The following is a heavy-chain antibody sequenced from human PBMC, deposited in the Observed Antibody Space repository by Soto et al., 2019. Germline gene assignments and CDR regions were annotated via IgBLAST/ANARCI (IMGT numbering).Heavy chain of an antibody. V-gene: IGHV1-69*06. J-gene: IGHJ1*01. CDR2: ISPIFGTT. Sequence: QVQLVQSGAEVKKPGSSVKVSCKASGGTFSSYAINWVRQAPGQGLEWMGGISPIFGTTNYAQKFQGRVTITADKSTRTAYMELSSLRSEDTDVYYCASQIEATVTTLGEYFQHWGQGTLVTVSS. CDR1: GGTFSSYA. D-gene: IGHD4-17*01. CDR3: ASQIEATVTTLGEYFQH.